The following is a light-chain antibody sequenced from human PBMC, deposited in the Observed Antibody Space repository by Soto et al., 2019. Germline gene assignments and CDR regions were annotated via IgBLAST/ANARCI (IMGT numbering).Light chain of an antibody. CDR2: GAS. J-gene: IGKJ1*01. V-gene: IGKV3-20*01. CDR3: QQYDTSPRT. CDR1: QSVSSNY. Sequence: EVLLTQSPGTLSLSPGERATLSCRASQSVSSNYLAWYQQKSGQAPRLLIYGASTRATGIPDRFSGSGSGTDFTLTIRRREPEDFVVYYCQQYDTSPRTFGQGTKVEF.